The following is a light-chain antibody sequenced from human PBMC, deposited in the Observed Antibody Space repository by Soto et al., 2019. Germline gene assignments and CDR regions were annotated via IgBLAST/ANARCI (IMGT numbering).Light chain of an antibody. CDR2: AAS. CDR1: QSISSY. J-gene: IGKJ1*01. CDR3: QHSFSTPWT. V-gene: IGKV1-39*01. Sequence: IPVTQSPSALSASVGDRVTIPCRASQSISSYLNWYQQKPGKAPKLLIYAASSLQSGVPSRFSGSGSGTDFTLTISSLQPEDFATYYCQHSFSTPWTFGQGTKVDIK.